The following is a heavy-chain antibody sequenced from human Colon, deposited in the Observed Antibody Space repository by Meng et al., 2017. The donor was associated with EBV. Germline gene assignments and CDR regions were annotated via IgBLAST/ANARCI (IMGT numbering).Heavy chain of an antibody. CDR2: IYHGGSP. V-gene: IGHV4-4*02. Sequence: QGQLQWSGPELVKPSGTLSLTCAVSGDSVRSVTWWTWVRQPPGKGLEWIGEIYHGGSPNYNPSLESRVTISVDKSKNQFSLDLTSVTAADTAVYFCARVMRYQLLRFFDYWGQGILVTVSS. CDR1: GDSVRSVTW. J-gene: IGHJ4*02. CDR3: ARVMRYQLLRFFDY. D-gene: IGHD2-2*01.